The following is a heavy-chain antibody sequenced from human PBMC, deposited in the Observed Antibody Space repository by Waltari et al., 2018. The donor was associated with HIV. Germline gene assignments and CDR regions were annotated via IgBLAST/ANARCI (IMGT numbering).Heavy chain of an antibody. D-gene: IGHD1-1*01. CDR2: ISGGGGTT. CDR1: GFTFSNYA. CDR3: TKDQTGAADS. Sequence: EVQLLQSGGDLVQPGGSLRLSGAASGFTFSNYAMHWVRQAPGKGLEWVSSISGGGGTTYYAGSVKGRFTVSRDNSKNTLYLQMNSLRVEDTAMYYCTKDQTGAADSWGQGTQVTVPS. V-gene: IGHV3-23*01. J-gene: IGHJ5*02.